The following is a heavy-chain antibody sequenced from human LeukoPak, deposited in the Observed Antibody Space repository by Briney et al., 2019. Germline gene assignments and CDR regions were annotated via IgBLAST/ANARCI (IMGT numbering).Heavy chain of an antibody. CDR2: IGVSGTTT. V-gene: IGHV3-23*01. CDR3: VKDQVLVVGVFFDS. D-gene: IGHD2-15*01. CDR1: RLSFSTYA. Sequence: GGSLRLSCEASRLSFSTYAMSWVRQAPGKGLEWVSGIGVSGTTTYYTDTVKGRFTISKANSKNTPYLQMSSLRLEDTALYYCVKDQVLVVGVFFDSWGQGTLVTVSS. J-gene: IGHJ4*02.